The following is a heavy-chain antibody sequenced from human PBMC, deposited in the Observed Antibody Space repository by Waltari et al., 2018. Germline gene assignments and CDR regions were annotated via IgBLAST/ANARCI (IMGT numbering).Heavy chain of an antibody. CDR3: ASGLGYMDY. V-gene: IGHV3-33*08. J-gene: IGHJ4*02. CDR2: IWYDGSNK. D-gene: IGHD1-1*01. Sequence: VQLLESGGGLVKPGGSMRLSCAASGFPFSSYNMNWVRQAPGKGLEWVAVIWYDGSNKYYADSVKGRFTISRDNSKNTLYLQMNSLRAEDTAVYYCASGLGYMDYWGQGTLVTVSS. CDR1: GFPFSSYN.